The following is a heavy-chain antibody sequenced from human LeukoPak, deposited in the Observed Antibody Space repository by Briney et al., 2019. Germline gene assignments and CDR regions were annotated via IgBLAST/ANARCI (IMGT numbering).Heavy chain of an antibody. CDR2: ISSSSYI. Sequence: GTLRLSCAASGFTFDDYGMSWVRQAPGKGLEWVSSISSSSYIYYADSVKGRFTISRDNAKNSLYLQMNSLRAKDTAVYYCARGDYYDSSGYYYWAFDIWGQGTMVTVSS. V-gene: IGHV3-69-1*01. D-gene: IGHD3-22*01. J-gene: IGHJ3*02. CDR3: ARGDYYDSSGYYYWAFDI. CDR1: GFTFDDYG.